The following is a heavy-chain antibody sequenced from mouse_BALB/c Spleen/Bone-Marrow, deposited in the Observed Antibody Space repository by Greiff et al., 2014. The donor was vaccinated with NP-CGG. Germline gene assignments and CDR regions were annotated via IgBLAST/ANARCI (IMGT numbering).Heavy chain of an antibody. D-gene: IGHD4-1*01. CDR3: ARGNWDFLY. CDR1: GYTFTDYN. J-gene: IGHJ3*01. Sequence: EVKLVESGPELVRPGASVKISCKASGYTFTDYNIYWVKQSHGKSLEWIGYIYPYSGGTGYNQKFKSKATLTVDNSSTTAYMELRGRTSEDSAVYYCARGNWDFLYWGQGTLVTVST. V-gene: IGHV1S29*02. CDR2: IYPYSGGT.